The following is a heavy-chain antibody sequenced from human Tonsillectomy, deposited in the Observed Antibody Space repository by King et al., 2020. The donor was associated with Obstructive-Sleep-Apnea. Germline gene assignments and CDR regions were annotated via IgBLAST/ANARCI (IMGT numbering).Heavy chain of an antibody. CDR2: IKSKTDGGTT. J-gene: IGHJ3*02. D-gene: IGHD4-23*01. V-gene: IGHV3-15*01. CDR1: GFTFSNAW. CDR3: TTDQFEGKGPAFDI. Sequence: EEQLVQSGGGLVKPGGSLRLSCAASGFTFSNAWMSWVRQAPRKGLEWVGRIKSKTDGGTTDYAAPVKGRFTISRDDSKNTLYLQMNSLKTEDTAVYYCTTDQFEGKGPAFDIWGQGTMVTVSS.